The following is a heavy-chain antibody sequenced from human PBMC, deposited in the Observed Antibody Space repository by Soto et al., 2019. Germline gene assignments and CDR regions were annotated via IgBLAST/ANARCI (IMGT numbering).Heavy chain of an antibody. D-gene: IGHD2-15*01. Sequence: QLQLQESGPGLVKPSETLSLTCTVSGGSISSSSYYWGWIRQPPGKGLEWIGSIYYSGSTYYNPSLKRRVTISVDTSKNQFSLKLSSVTAADTAVYYCARHDVVVVAATSSWFDPWGQGTLVTVSS. V-gene: IGHV4-39*01. CDR3: ARHDVVVVAATSSWFDP. CDR2: IYYSGST. CDR1: GGSISSSSYY. J-gene: IGHJ5*02.